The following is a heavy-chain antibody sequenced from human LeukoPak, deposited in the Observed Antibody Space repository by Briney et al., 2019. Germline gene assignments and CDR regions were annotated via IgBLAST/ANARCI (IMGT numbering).Heavy chain of an antibody. Sequence: GGSLRLSCAASGFTFSSYAMNWVRQAPGKGLEWVANIKQDGSDKYYVDSVKGRFTISRDNAKNSLYLQMNSLRAEDTAMYYCARENYGGDYWGQGTLVTVSS. CDR3: ARENYGGDY. V-gene: IGHV3-7*05. CDR2: IKQDGSDK. J-gene: IGHJ4*02. D-gene: IGHD4-23*01. CDR1: GFTFSSYA.